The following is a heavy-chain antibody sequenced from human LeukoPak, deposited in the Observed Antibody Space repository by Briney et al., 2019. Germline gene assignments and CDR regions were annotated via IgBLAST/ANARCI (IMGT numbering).Heavy chain of an antibody. Sequence: ASVKVSCKASGYTFTSYYMHWVRQAPGQGLEWMGIINPSGGSTSYAQKFQGGVTMTRDTSTSTVYMELSSLRSEDTAVYYCARDAYYYGSGSYYISYGMDVWGKGTTVTVSS. D-gene: IGHD3-10*01. V-gene: IGHV1-46*01. CDR2: INPSGGST. CDR1: GYTFTSYY. CDR3: ARDAYYYGSGSYYISYGMDV. J-gene: IGHJ6*04.